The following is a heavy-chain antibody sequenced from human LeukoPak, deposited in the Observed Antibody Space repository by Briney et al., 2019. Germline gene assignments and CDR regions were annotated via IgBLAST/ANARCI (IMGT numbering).Heavy chain of an antibody. CDR2: INHSGST. Sequence: PSETLSLTCAVYGGSFSGYYWSWIRQPPGKGLEWIGEINHSGSTNYNPPLKSRVTISVDTSKNQFSLKLSSVTAADTAVYYCARGGLSSSTNSFDYWGQGTLVTVSS. J-gene: IGHJ4*02. D-gene: IGHD6-6*01. CDR3: ARGGLSSSTNSFDY. CDR1: GGSFSGYY. V-gene: IGHV4-34*01.